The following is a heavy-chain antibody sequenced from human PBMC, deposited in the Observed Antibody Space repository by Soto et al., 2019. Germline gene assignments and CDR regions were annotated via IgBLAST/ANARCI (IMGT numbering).Heavy chain of an antibody. CDR3: ATYSDTYLNCLDP. J-gene: IGHJ5*02. V-gene: IGHV4-4*07. Sequence: QVQLQESGPGLVKPSETLSLTCTVSGASIKSYYWAWIRQPAGKGMEWIWRIFASGTTNYNPSLRNRITMSIDTSRNQFSLEMRSMTAADTAMYYGATYSDTYLNCLDPWGQGILVTVSS. D-gene: IGHD5-18*01. CDR2: IFASGTT. CDR1: GASIKSYY.